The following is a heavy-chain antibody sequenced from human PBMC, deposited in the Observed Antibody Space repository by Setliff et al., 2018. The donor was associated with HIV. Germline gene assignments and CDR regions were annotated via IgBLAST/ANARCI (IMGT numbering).Heavy chain of an antibody. J-gene: IGHJ4*02. V-gene: IGHV4-34*01. D-gene: IGHD6-13*01. Sequence: SETLSLTCAVYGESLSDYYWSWIRQPPGKGLEWIGEINHNKSSDYNPSLKSRVTMSVDTSKNQFSLKVKSVTAADTAIYYCARTYSTNWYIDYWGQGTLVTVSS. CDR1: GESLSDYY. CDR2: INHNKSS. CDR3: ARTYSTNWYIDY.